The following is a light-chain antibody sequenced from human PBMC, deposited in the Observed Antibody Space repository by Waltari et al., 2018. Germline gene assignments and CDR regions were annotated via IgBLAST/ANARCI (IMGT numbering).Light chain of an antibody. CDR2: GQN. V-gene: IGLV3-19*01. J-gene: IGLJ3*02. CDR1: TLRNFY. CDR3: NGRDISGNHVL. Sequence: SSELAQDPAVSVALGQTVTITCRGDTLRNFYANWYQQKPGKAPLLVIYGQNNRPSGIPDRFSGSNSGTTASLTISETRAVDEADYYCNGRDISGNHVLFGGGTKLTV.